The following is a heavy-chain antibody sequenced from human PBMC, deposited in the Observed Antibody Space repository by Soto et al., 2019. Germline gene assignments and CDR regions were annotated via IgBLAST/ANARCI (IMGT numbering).Heavy chain of an antibody. Sequence: QVQLVQSGAEVKKPGSSMKVSCKTSGGTFSNYSISWVRQAPGQGLEWMGDIIPMFDTPKYAQKFQGRVTITADESTSAAYMELSSLRAEDTAVYYCARGYSTGYFDYWGQGTLITVSS. D-gene: IGHD1-20*01. CDR2: IIPMFDTP. V-gene: IGHV1-69*01. J-gene: IGHJ4*02. CDR1: GGTFSNYS. CDR3: ARGYSTGYFDY.